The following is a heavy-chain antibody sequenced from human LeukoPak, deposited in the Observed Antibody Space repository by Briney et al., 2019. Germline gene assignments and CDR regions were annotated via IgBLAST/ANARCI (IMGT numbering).Heavy chain of an antibody. CDR1: GYTFTGYY. CDR2: INPNSGGT. V-gene: IGHV1-2*02. D-gene: IGHD4-17*01. CDR3: ARGTLEVTVGSYGDHEDMDV. Sequence: ASVKVSCKASGYTFTGYYMHWVRQAPGQGLEWMGWINPNSGGTNYAQKFQGRVTMTRDTSISTAYMELSRLRSDDTAVYYCARGTLEVTVGSYGDHEDMDVWGKGTTVTVSS. J-gene: IGHJ6*03.